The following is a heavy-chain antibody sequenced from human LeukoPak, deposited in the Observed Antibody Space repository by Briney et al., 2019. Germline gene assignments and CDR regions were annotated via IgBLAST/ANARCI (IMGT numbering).Heavy chain of an antibody. D-gene: IGHD4-17*01. CDR2: MNPNSGNT. J-gene: IGHJ4*02. Sequence: ASVKVSCKASGYTFTSYDINWVRQATGQGLEWMGWMNPNSGNTGYAQKFQGRVAITRNTSISTAYMELSSLRSEDTAVYYWARAAYGDYAFDYWGQGTLVTVSS. V-gene: IGHV1-8*03. CDR1: GYTFTSYD. CDR3: ARAAYGDYAFDY.